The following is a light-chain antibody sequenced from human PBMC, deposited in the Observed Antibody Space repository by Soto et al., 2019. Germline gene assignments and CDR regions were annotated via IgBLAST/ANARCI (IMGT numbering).Light chain of an antibody. CDR2: DAS. CDR1: QSVSSY. CDR3: QQSSNWPPGIT. V-gene: IGKV3-11*01. J-gene: IGKJ5*01. Sequence: EIVLTQSPATLSLSPGERAPLSCRASQSVSSYLAWYQQKPCQAPRILIYDASNRATGIPARFSGSGSGTDFTLTISRLEPEDFAVYYCQQSSNWPPGITVGQGTRLEIK.